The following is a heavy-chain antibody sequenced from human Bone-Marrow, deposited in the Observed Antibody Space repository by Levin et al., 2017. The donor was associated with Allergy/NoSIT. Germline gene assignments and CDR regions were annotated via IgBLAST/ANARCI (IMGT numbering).Heavy chain of an antibody. J-gene: IGHJ4*02. Sequence: GGSLRLSCAASGFTFSSYGMHWVRQAPGKGLEWVAVISYDGSNKYYADSVKGRFTISRDNSKNTLYLQMNSLRAEDTAVYYCAKDLVYYGSGSYYNEGIIDYWGQGTLVTVSS. CDR2: ISYDGSNK. CDR3: AKDLVYYGSGSYYNEGIIDY. CDR1: GFTFSSYG. V-gene: IGHV3-30*18. D-gene: IGHD3-10*01.